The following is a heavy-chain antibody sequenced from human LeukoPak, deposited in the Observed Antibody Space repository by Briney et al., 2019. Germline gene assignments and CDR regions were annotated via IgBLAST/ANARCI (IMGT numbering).Heavy chain of an antibody. CDR1: GFTVSSNY. D-gene: IGHD5-12*01. CDR3: ARDQGSGYDFDY. CDR2: ISSSSSYI. V-gene: IGHV3-21*01. Sequence: GGSLRLSCAASGFTVSSNYMSWVRQAPGKGLEWVSSISSSSSYIYYADSVKGRFTISRDNAKNSLYLQMNSLRAEDTAVYYCARDQGSGYDFDYWGQGTLVTVSS. J-gene: IGHJ4*02.